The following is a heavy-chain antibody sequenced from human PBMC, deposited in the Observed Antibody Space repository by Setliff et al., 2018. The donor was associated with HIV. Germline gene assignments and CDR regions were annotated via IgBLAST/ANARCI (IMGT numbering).Heavy chain of an antibody. D-gene: IGHD3-22*01. J-gene: IGHJ6*03. Sequence: SETLSLTCTVSGGSISSGSYYWSWIRQPAGKGLEWIGRICTSGSTNYNPSLKSRVTISVDTSKNQFSLKLRSVTAADTAVYYCARETYYYDNPQYYYYYMDVWGKGTTVTVSS. CDR2: ICTSGST. V-gene: IGHV4-61*02. CDR3: ARETYYYDNPQYYYYYMDV. CDR1: GGSISSGSYY.